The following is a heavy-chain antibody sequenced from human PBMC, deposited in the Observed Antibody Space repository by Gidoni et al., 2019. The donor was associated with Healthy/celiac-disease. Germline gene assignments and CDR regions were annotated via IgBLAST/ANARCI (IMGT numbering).Heavy chain of an antibody. V-gene: IGHV1-69*01. J-gene: IGHJ4*02. CDR1: GGIFSSYA. CDR2: IIPIFGTA. D-gene: IGHD3-10*01. Sequence: QVQPVQSGAAVKTPGSSVKVPCKASGGIFSSYAISWVRPAPGQGLEWMGGIIPIFGTANYAQKFQGRVTITADESTSTAYMELSSLRSEDTAGYYCARDSRGYYYGSGSLNSALDYWGQGTLVTVSS. CDR3: ARDSRGYYYGSGSLNSALDY.